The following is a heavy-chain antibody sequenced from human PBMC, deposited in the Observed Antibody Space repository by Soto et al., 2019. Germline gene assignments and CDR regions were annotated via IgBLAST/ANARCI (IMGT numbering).Heavy chain of an antibody. Sequence: ASVKVSCKASGYTFTSYGISWVRQAPGQGLEWMGWISAYNGNTNYAQKLQGRVTMTTDTSTSTAYMELRSLRSDDTAVYYCARLNPPEGGVIISRVYWSDPWGQGTLVTVSS. V-gene: IGHV1-18*01. CDR1: GYTFTSYG. J-gene: IGHJ5*02. CDR2: ISAYNGNT. CDR3: ARLNPPEGGVIISRVYWSDP. D-gene: IGHD3-10*01.